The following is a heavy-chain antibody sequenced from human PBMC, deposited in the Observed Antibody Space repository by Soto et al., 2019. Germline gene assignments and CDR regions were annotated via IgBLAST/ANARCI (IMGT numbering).Heavy chain of an antibody. J-gene: IGHJ4*02. CDR2: ISYDGSNK. V-gene: IGHV3-30-3*01. D-gene: IGHD1-26*01. Sequence: GGSLRLSCAASGFTCSSYAMHWVRQAPGKGLEWVAVISYDGSNKYYADSVKGRFTISRDNSKNTLYLQMNSLRAEDTAVYYCASLDIVGATGIAYWGQGTLVPVSS. CDR1: GFTCSSYA. CDR3: ASLDIVGATGIAY.